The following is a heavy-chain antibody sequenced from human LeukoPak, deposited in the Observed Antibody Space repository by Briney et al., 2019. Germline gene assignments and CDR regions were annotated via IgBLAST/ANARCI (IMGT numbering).Heavy chain of an antibody. CDR2: ISSSSSYI. J-gene: IGHJ4*02. D-gene: IGHD4-17*01. CDR1: GFTSSSNS. CDR3: ARALTSVTDFDY. Sequence: GGSLSPSGPAPGFTSSSNSMNWVRQAPGKGLKWVSSISSSSSYIYYADSVKGRFTISRDNAKNSLYLQMNSLRAEDTAVYYCARALTSVTDFDYWGQGTLVTVSS. V-gene: IGHV3-21*01.